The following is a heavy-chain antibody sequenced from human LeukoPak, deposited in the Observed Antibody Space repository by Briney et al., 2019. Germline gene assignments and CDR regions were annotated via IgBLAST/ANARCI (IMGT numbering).Heavy chain of an antibody. CDR2: IYYSGST. CDR1: GGSISSYY. CDR3: ARARDWNYVPFDY. Sequence: SETLSLTCTVSGGSISSYYWSWIRQPPGKGLEWIGYIYYSGSTNYNPSLKSRVTISVDTSKNQFSLKLSSGTAADTAVYYCARARDWNYVPFDYWGQGTLVTVSS. D-gene: IGHD1-7*01. J-gene: IGHJ4*02. V-gene: IGHV4-59*01.